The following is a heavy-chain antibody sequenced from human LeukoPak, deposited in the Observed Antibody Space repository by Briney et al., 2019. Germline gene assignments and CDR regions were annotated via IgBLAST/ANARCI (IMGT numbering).Heavy chain of an antibody. J-gene: IGHJ3*02. V-gene: IGHV1-2*02. CDR1: GYTFTGYY. Sequence: RASVKVSCKASGYTFTGYYMHWVRQAPGQGLEWMGWINPNSGGTNYAQKFQGRVTMTRDTSISTAYMELSRLRSDDTAVYYCARWDYCSSTSCYGYAFDIWGQGTMVTVSS. D-gene: IGHD2-2*01. CDR3: ARWDYCSSTSCYGYAFDI. CDR2: INPNSGGT.